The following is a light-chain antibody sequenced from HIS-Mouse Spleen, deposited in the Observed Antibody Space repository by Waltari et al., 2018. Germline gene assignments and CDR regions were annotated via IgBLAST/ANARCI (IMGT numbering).Light chain of an antibody. CDR3: QSYDSSLSGSV. CDR2: GNS. Sequence: QSVLTQPPSVSGAPGQSVTISCPGSSSNIRAGYDVHGYQQLPGPAPKLLIYGNSNRPSGVPDRFSGSKSGTSASLAITGLQAEDEADYYCQSYDSSLSGSVFGGGTKLTVL. J-gene: IGLJ2*01. CDR1: SSNIRAGYD. V-gene: IGLV1-40*01.